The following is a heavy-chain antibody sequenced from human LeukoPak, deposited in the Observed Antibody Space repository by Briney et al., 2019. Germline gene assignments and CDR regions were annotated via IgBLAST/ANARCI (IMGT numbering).Heavy chain of an antibody. J-gene: IGHJ4*02. CDR2: IYSGGST. V-gene: IGHV3-53*01. Sequence: PGRSLRLSCATSGFTFGDYAMNWFRQAPGKGLEWVSVIYSGGSTYYADSVKGRFTISRDNSKNTLYLQMNSLRAEDTAVYYCANTGGYSYGNYWGQGTLVTVSS. CDR3: ANTGGYSYGNY. D-gene: IGHD5-18*01. CDR1: GFTFGDYA.